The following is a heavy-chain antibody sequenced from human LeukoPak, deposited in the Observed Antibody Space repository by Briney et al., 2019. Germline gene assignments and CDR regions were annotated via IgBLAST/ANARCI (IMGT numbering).Heavy chain of an antibody. CDR2: IKQDGSEK. J-gene: IGHJ4*02. Sequence: GGSLRLSCAASGSTFSSYWMSWVRQAPGKGLEWVANIKQDGSEKYYVDSVKGRFTISRDNAKNSLYLQMNSLRAEDTAVYYCARKMATIAAGFDYWGQGTLVTVSS. CDR3: ARKMATIAAGFDY. V-gene: IGHV3-7*01. D-gene: IGHD5-24*01. CDR1: GSTFSSYW.